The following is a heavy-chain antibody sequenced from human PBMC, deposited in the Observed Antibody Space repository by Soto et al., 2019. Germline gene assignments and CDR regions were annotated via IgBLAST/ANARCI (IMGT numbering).Heavy chain of an antibody. Sequence: GASVKVSCKASGYTFTSYGISWVRQAPGQGLEWMGWISAYNGNTNYAQKFQGRVNITWDMSTSTAYMELSSLRSEDTAVYYCAKRSGRYSDALDIWGQGTMVTVS. CDR3: AKRSGRYSDALDI. D-gene: IGHD1-26*01. CDR2: ISAYNGNT. CDR1: GYTFTSYG. V-gene: IGHV1-18*01. J-gene: IGHJ3*02.